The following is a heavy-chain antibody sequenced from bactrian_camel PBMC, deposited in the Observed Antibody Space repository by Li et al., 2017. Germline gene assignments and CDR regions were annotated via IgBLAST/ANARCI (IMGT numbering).Heavy chain of an antibody. CDR3: AATRRYLNSCKSRTDFSY. Sequence: HVQLVESGGGSVQAGGSLRLSCAASGYTAVINYMGWIRQSPGNEREALAAIYTRDGTAHYADSVKGRFTNSHDNANDTTFLQMNSLMPEDSAMYYCAATRRYLNSCKSRTDFSYWGQGTQVTVS. J-gene: IGHJ6*01. CDR2: IYTRDGTA. V-gene: IGHV3S54*01. CDR1: GYTAVINY. D-gene: IGHD6*01.